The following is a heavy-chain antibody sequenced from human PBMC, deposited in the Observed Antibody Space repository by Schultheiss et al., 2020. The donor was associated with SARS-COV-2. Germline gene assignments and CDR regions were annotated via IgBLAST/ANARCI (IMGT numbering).Heavy chain of an antibody. Sequence: GESLKISCAASGFTFSSYAMHWVRQAPGKGLEWVAVISYDGSNKYYADSVKGRFTISRDNAKNSLYLQMNSLRAEDTAVYFCARDTRGIFDYWDQGPLVTVSS. CDR2: ISYDGSNK. J-gene: IGHJ4*02. CDR1: GFTFSSYA. V-gene: IGHV3-30*07. CDR3: ARDTRGIFDY.